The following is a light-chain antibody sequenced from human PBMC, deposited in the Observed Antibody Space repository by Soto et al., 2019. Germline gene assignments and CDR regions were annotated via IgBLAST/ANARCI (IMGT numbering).Light chain of an antibody. Sequence: DIHMTQSPSTLCGSVGDRVTITCRATQTIRSWLAWYQQKPGKAPKLLIYKASTLTSGVLSRFSGSGSGTEFTLTLSSLQTEDFATYYCQQLDSYPITFGQGTRLEIK. J-gene: IGKJ5*01. V-gene: IGKV1-5*03. CDR3: QQLDSYPIT. CDR1: QTIRSW. CDR2: KAS.